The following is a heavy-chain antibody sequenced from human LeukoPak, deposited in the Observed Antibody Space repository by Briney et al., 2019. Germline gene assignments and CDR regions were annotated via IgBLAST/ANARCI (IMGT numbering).Heavy chain of an antibody. CDR3: ARAFYYYDSSGPHFDY. Sequence: ASVKVSCKASGGTFSSYAISWVRQAPGLGLEWMGGIIPIFGTANYAQKFQGRVTITADESTSTAYMELSSLRSEDTAVYYCARAFYYYDSSGPHFDYWGQGTLVTVSS. CDR1: GGTFSSYA. CDR2: IIPIFGTA. J-gene: IGHJ4*02. D-gene: IGHD3-22*01. V-gene: IGHV1-69*01.